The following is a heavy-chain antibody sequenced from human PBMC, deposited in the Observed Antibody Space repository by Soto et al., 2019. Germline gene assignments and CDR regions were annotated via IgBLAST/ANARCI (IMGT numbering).Heavy chain of an antibody. J-gene: IGHJ4*02. D-gene: IGHD3-10*01. CDR1: GFTFSNYG. CDR2: IWYDGSNK. Sequence: QVQLVESGGGVVQPGRSLRLSCVASGFTFSNYGMHWVRQAPGKGPEWVAVIWYDGSNKDYADSVKVRFTISRDNSRNTLYLQMNSLRAEDTAVYYCASALETGDYWGQGTLVTVSS. CDR3: ASALETGDY. V-gene: IGHV3-33*01.